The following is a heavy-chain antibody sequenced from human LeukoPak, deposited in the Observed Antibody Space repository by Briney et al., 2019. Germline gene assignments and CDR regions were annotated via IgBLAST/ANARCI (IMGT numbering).Heavy chain of an antibody. J-gene: IGHJ4*02. CDR1: GFTFSSYW. CDR2: IKQDGSEK. Sequence: GGSLRLSCAASGFTFSSYWMNWVRQAPGKGLEWVANIKQDGSEKYYVDSAKGRFTISRDNAKNSLYLQMNSLRAEDTAVYYCAKAEIGSGSYYLDYWGQGTLVTVSS. CDR3: AKAEIGSGSYYLDY. D-gene: IGHD3-10*01. V-gene: IGHV3-7*01.